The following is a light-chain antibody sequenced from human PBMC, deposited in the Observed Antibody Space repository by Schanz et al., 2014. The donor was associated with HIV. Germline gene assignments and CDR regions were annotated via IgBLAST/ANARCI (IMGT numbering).Light chain of an antibody. CDR3: ATWDDSLNVWV. J-gene: IGLJ3*02. V-gene: IGLV1-44*01. CDR2: RNN. Sequence: QSVLTQPPSASGTPGQRVTISCSGSSSNFRSNAVNWYQQLPGTAPNLLISRNNQRPSGVPDRFSGSESGTSASLAISGLQSEDEADYYCATWDDSLNVWVFGGGTKLTVL. CDR1: SSNFRSNA.